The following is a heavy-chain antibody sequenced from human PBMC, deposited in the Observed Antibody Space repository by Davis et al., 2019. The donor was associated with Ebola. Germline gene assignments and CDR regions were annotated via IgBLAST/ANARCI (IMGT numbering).Heavy chain of an antibody. Sequence: PGGSLRLSCAASGFTFSSYALHWVRQAPGKGLEWVAVISYDGSNKYYADSVKGRFTISRDNSKNTLYLQMNSLRAEDTAVYYCAKAPLEEFFEGPFDYWGQGSLVTVSS. J-gene: IGHJ4*02. CDR1: GFTFSSYA. V-gene: IGHV3-30*18. CDR3: AKAPLEEFFEGPFDY. D-gene: IGHD3-3*01. CDR2: ISYDGSNK.